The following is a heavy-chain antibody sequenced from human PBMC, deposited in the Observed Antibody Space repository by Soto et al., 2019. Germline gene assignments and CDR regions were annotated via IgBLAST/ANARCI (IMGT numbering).Heavy chain of an antibody. CDR2: ISYDGSNK. V-gene: IGHV3-30-3*01. CDR3: ARGGSSGGYYFDY. CDR1: GSTVSSNY. D-gene: IGHD6-6*01. J-gene: IGHJ4*02. Sequence: PGGSVRLSCAASGSTVSSNYMSWVRQAPGKGLEWVAVISYDGSNKYYADSVKGRFTISRDNSKNTLYLQMNSLRAEDTAAYYCARGGSSGGYYFDYWGQGTLVTVSS.